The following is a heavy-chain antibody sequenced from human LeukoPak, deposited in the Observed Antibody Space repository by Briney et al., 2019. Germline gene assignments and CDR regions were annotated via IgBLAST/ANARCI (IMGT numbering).Heavy chain of an antibody. D-gene: IGHD5-18*01. Sequence: PSETLSLTCAVYGGSFSGYYWRWIRQPPGKGREWIGEINHRGSTNYNPSLKSRVTISVDTSKNQFSLKLSSVTAADTAVYYCARAPNSGYSYRSGMYYYYGMDVWGKGTTVTVSS. J-gene: IGHJ6*04. CDR3: ARAPNSGYSYRSGMYYYYGMDV. CDR2: INHRGST. CDR1: GGSFSGYY. V-gene: IGHV4-34*01.